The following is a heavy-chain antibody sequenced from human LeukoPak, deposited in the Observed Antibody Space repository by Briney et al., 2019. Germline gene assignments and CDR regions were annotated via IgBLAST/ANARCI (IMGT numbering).Heavy chain of an antibody. D-gene: IGHD3-22*01. V-gene: IGHV3-21*01. CDR3: ARRYDSSGFSIDYYYAMDV. CDR1: GFTFNNYN. J-gene: IGHJ6*02. Sequence: GGSLRLSCAASGFTFNNYNMNWFRQAPGKGLEWVSSISSSGLSVFSADSVKGRFTISRDSAKTSLYLQMNSLRAEDTAVYYCARRYDSSGFSIDYYYAMDVWGQGTTVTVSS. CDR2: ISSSGLSV.